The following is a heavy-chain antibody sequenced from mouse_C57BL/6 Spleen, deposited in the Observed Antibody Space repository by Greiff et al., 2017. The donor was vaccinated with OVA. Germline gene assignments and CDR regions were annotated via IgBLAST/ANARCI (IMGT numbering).Heavy chain of an antibody. CDR2: IDPSDSYP. CDR3: ARGDYYGSS. D-gene: IGHD1-1*01. V-gene: IGHV1-50*01. J-gene: IGHJ2*01. Sequence: QVQLQQPGAELVKPGASVKLSCKASGYTFTSYWMQWVKQRPGQGLEWIGEIDPSDSYPNSNQKFKGKATLTVYTSSSTAYMQLSSLTSEDSAVYYCARGDYYGSSWGQGTTLTVSS. CDR1: GYTFTSYW.